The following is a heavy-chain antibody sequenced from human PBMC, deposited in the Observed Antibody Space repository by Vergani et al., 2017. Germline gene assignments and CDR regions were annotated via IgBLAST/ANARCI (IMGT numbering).Heavy chain of an antibody. CDR1: GGSISSGGYY. J-gene: IGHJ4*02. V-gene: IGHV4-31*03. CDR3: ASGGSSGFPYYFDY. CDR2: IYTSGST. Sequence: QVQLQESGPGLVKPSQTLSLTCTVSGGSISSGGYYWSWIRQHPGKGLEWIGYIYTSGSTNYNPSLKSRVTMSVDTSKNQFSLKLSSVTAADTAVYYCASGGSSGFPYYFDYWGQGTLVTVSS. D-gene: IGHD6-19*01.